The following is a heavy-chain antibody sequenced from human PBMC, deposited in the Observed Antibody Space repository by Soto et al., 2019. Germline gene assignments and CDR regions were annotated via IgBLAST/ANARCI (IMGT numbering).Heavy chain of an antibody. V-gene: IGHV1-8*01. J-gene: IGHJ6*02. CDR3: ARGHSSSWYVPYEYYGMDV. CDR1: GYTFTSYD. D-gene: IGHD6-13*01. Sequence: QVKLVQSGAEVKKPGASVKVSCKASGYTFTSYDINWVRQANGQGLEWMGWMNHNSGNTGYAQKFQGRVTMTRNTSIRTAYMELNSLRSEETAVYYCARGHSSSWYVPYEYYGMDVWGQGTTLNVSS. CDR2: MNHNSGNT.